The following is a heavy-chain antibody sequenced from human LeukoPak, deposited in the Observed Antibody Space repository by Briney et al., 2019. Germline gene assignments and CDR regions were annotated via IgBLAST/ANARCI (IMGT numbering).Heavy chain of an antibody. J-gene: IGHJ4*02. Sequence: SETLSLTCTVSGGSISSGDYYWSWIRQPPGKGLEWIGYIYYSGSTYYNPSLKSRVTISVDRSKNQFSLKLSSVTAADTAVYYCARGIDSYFDYWGQGTLVTVSS. D-gene: IGHD3-9*01. V-gene: IGHV4-30-4*01. CDR3: ARGIDSYFDY. CDR1: GGSISSGDYY. CDR2: IYYSGST.